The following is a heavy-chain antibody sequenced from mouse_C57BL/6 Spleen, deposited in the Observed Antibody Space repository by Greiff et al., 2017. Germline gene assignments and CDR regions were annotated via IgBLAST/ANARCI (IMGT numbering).Heavy chain of an antibody. D-gene: IGHD6-1*01. J-gene: IGHJ4*01. Sequence: QVQLQQPGAELVKPGASVKLSCKASGYTFTSYWMHWVKQRPGQGLEWIGMIHPNSGSTNYNEKFKSKATLTVDKSSSTAYMQLSSLTSEDSAVXYCARPHNRDSYYAMDYWGQGTSVTVSS. CDR3: ARPHNRDSYYAMDY. CDR2: IHPNSGST. V-gene: IGHV1-64*01. CDR1: GYTFTSYW.